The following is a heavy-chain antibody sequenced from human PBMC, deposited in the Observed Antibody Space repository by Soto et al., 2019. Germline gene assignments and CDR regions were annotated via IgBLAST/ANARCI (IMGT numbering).Heavy chain of an antibody. CDR3: ARICGSCYSRPFDY. Sequence: ASVKVSCTASGYTFTSYGISWVRQAPGQGLEWMGWISAYNGNTNYAQKLQGRVTMTTDTSTSTAYMELRSLRSDDTAVYYCARICGSCYSRPFDYWGQGTLVTVSS. CDR2: ISAYNGNT. CDR1: GYTFTSYG. V-gene: IGHV1-18*01. J-gene: IGHJ4*02. D-gene: IGHD2-15*01.